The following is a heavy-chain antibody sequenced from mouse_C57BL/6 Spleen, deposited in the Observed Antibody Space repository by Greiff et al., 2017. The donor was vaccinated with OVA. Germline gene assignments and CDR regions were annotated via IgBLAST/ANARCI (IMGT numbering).Heavy chain of an antibody. CDR1: GYTFTSYW. CDR2: IDPSDSYT. V-gene: IGHV1-69*01. Sequence: QVQLQQPGAALVLPGASVKLSCKASGYTFTSYWLHWVTQRPGQGLEWIGEIDPSDSYTNYNQKFKGKSTLTVDKSSSTAYMQLSSLTSEDSAVYYCAVTYFAYWGQGTLVTVSA. D-gene: IGHD2-1*01. CDR3: AVTYFAY. J-gene: IGHJ3*01.